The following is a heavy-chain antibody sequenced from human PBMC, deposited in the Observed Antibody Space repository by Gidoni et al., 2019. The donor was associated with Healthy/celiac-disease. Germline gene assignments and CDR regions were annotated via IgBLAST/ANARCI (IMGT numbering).Heavy chain of an antibody. CDR3: ASLPWTRAGAFDI. J-gene: IGHJ3*02. D-gene: IGHD1-1*01. CDR2: ISYDGSNK. V-gene: IGHV3-30*04. Sequence: QVQLVESGGGVVQPGRSLRPSWAAAGFTCSSYAMHWVRQAPGKGLEWVAVISYDGSNKYYADSVKGRFTISRDNSKNTLYLQMNSLRAEDTAVYYCASLPWTRAGAFDIWGQGTMVTVSS. CDR1: GFTCSSYA.